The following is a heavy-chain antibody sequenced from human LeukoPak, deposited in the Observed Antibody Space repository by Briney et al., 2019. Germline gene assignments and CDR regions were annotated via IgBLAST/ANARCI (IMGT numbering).Heavy chain of an antibody. CDR3: ARVQYYDFWSGYYYYYYGMDV. D-gene: IGHD3-3*01. CDR2: INHSGST. V-gene: IGHV4-34*01. CDR1: GGSFSGYY. Sequence: SETLSLTCAVYGGSFSGYYWSWIRQPPGKGLEWIGEINHSGSTNYNPSLKSRVTISVDTSKNQFSLKLSPVTAADTAVYYCARVQYYDFWSGYYYYYYGMDVWGQGTTVTVSS. J-gene: IGHJ6*02.